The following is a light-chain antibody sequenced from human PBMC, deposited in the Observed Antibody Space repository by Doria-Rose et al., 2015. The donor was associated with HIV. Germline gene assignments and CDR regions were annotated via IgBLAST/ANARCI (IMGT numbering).Light chain of an antibody. CDR1: NSDVGGYKY. CDR3: CSYAGRYTWV. J-gene: IGLJ1*01. Sequence: ALIQPRSVSGSPGQSVTISCTGTNSDVGGYKYVSWYQQHPGKAPQLMIYDVSQRPSGVPDRFSGSKSGNTASLTISGLQTEDEADYYCCSYAGRYTWVFGTGTKVTVL. CDR2: DVS. V-gene: IGLV2-11*01.